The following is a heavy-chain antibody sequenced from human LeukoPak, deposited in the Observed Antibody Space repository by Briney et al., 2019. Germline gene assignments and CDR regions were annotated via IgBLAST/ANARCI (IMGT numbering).Heavy chain of an antibody. D-gene: IGHD6-13*01. J-gene: IGHJ4*02. V-gene: IGHV4-39*01. CDR2: INYSGST. CDR3: ARGRPAGGQYFFDY. Sequence: PSETLSLTCTVSDASISSSSSYWAWIRHPPGKGLEWLGSINYSGSTYYNPSLKSRVTISVDTSKQQCSLNLSSVTAADAAVYYCARGRPAGGQYFFDYWGQGALVTVSS. CDR1: DASISSSSSY.